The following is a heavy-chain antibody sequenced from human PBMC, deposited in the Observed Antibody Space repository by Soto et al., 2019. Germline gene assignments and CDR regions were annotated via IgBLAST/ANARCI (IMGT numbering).Heavy chain of an antibody. J-gene: IGHJ4*02. CDR3: AIRGGCSSTSCYDY. Sequence: SETLSLTCTVSGDSISSDYWSWIRQPPGRGLEWIGYIFYSGSTNYNPSLKSRVTMSADRSKNHFSLNLTSVTAADTAVYYCAIRGGCSSTSCYDYWGQGTLVTVSS. V-gene: IGHV4-59*01. CDR2: IFYSGST. CDR1: GDSISSDY. D-gene: IGHD2-2*01.